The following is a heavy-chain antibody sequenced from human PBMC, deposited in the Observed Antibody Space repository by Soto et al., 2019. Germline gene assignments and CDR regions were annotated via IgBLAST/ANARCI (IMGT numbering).Heavy chain of an antibody. CDR1: GYTFTSYY. J-gene: IGHJ6*02. CDR3: ARDRIAVLGNYYGMDV. CDR2: INPSGGST. V-gene: IGHV1-46*01. Sequence: GASVKVSCKASGYTFTSYYMHWVRQAPGQGLEWMGIINPSGGSTSYAQKFQGRVTMTRDTSTSTVYMELSSLRSEDTAVYYCARDRIAVLGNYYGMDVWGQGTTVTVSS. D-gene: IGHD2-15*01.